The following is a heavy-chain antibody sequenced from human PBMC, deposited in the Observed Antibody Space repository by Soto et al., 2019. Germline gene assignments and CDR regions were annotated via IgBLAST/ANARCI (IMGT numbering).Heavy chain of an antibody. Sequence: GEPLKISCKVSGYSFTTYWIGWVRQMPGQGLEWMAVIYPGDSDTRYSPSFQGQVTISADKSISTAYLQWSSLKASDTAIYYCARPDSSGWWQHWGQGTLVTVSS. CDR2: IYPGDSDT. CDR1: GYSFTTYW. V-gene: IGHV5-51*01. D-gene: IGHD6-19*01. CDR3: ARPDSSGWWQH. J-gene: IGHJ1*01.